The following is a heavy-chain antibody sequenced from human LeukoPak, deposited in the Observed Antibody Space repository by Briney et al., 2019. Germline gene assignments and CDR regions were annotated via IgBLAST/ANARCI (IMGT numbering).Heavy chain of an antibody. V-gene: IGHV1-2*06. J-gene: IGHJ5*02. Sequence: GASVKVSCKASGYTFTGYYMHWVRQAPGQGLEWMGRINPNSGGTNYAQKFQGRVTMTRDTSISTAYMELSRLRSDDTAVYYCARTSINPQWLASTNWFDPWSQGTLVTVSS. CDR1: GYTFTGYY. D-gene: IGHD6-19*01. CDR2: INPNSGGT. CDR3: ARTSINPQWLASTNWFDP.